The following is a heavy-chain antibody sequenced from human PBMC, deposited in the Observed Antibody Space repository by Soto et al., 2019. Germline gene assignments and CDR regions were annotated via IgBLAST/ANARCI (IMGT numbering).Heavy chain of an antibody. CDR2: ISGSGGST. CDR3: AKDFGYYDSSGYYYRAYFQH. CDR1: GFTFSSYA. Sequence: GGSLRLSCAASGFTFSSYAMSWVRQAPGKGLEWVSAISGSGGSTYYADSVKGRFTISRDNSKNTLYLQMNSLRAEDTAVYYCAKDFGYYDSSGYYYRAYFQHWGQGTLVTVSS. V-gene: IGHV3-23*01. D-gene: IGHD3-22*01. J-gene: IGHJ1*01.